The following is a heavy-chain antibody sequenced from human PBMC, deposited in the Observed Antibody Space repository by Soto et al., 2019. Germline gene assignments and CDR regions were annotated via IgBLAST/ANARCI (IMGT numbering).Heavy chain of an antibody. CDR2: ISYDGSNK. CDR3: AKDPGEQIVPAYYFDY. Sequence: GGSLRLSCAASGFTFSSYGVHWVRQAPGKGLEWVAVISYDGSNKYYADSVKGRFTISRDNSKNTLYLQMNSLRAEDAAVYYCAKDPGEQIVPAYYFDYWGQGT. J-gene: IGHJ4*02. V-gene: IGHV3-30*18. CDR1: GFTFSSYG. D-gene: IGHD6-6*01.